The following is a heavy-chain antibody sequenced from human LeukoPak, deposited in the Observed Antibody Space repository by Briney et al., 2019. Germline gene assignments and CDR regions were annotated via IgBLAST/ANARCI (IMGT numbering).Heavy chain of an antibody. CDR1: GYTLTELS. CDR3: ATRGSSYAALDY. J-gene: IGHJ4*02. CDR2: FDPEDGET. V-gene: IGHV1-24*01. D-gene: IGHD1-26*01. Sequence: ASVKVSCKVSGYTLTELSMHWVRQAPGKGLEWMGGFDPEDGETIYAQKFQGRVTMTEDTSTDTAYMELSSLRSEDTAVYYCATRGSSYAALDYWGQGTLVTVSS.